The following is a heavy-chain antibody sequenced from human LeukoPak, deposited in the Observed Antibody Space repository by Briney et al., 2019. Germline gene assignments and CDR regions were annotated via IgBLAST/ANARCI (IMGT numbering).Heavy chain of an antibody. D-gene: IGHD3-10*01. V-gene: IGHV3-48*02. Sequence: PGGSLRLSCAASGFTFSDYNMNWVRQAPGKGLEWVSHINGNSITRYYADSVRGRFAISRDNVKNSLYLQMNSLRDEDTAVYYCARYFGDPQGMDVWGQGTTVTVSS. CDR3: ARYFGDPQGMDV. CDR1: GFTFSDYN. J-gene: IGHJ6*02. CDR2: INGNSITR.